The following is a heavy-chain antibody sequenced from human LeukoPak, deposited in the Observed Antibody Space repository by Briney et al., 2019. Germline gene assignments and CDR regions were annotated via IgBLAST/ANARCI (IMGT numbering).Heavy chain of an antibody. CDR2: IWYDGSNK. CDR1: GFKFSNYG. J-gene: IGHJ4*02. D-gene: IGHD3-22*01. Sequence: GGSLRLSCAASGFKFSNYGMHWVRQAPGKGLEWVAVIWYDGSNKYYADSVKGRFTISRDNSKNTLYLQMNSLRAEDTAVYFCARHDYEYYYDNSGPPHYFDYWGQGTLVTVSS. CDR3: ARHDYEYYYDNSGPPHYFDY. V-gene: IGHV3-33*01.